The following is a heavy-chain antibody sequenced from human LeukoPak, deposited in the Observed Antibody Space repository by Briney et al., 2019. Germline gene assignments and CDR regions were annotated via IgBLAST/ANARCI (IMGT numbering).Heavy chain of an antibody. J-gene: IGHJ4*02. CDR2: ISSTGSFI. V-gene: IGHV3-21*04. CDR3: ASGLYDILTGSLDY. D-gene: IGHD3-9*01. Sequence: GGSLRLSCVASGFNLSTYSLNWVRQAPGKGLEWVASISSTGSFIYYRDSVKGRFTISRDNAKNSLYLQMNSLRAEDTALYYCASGLYDILTGSLDYWGQGTLVTVSS. CDR1: GFNLSTYS.